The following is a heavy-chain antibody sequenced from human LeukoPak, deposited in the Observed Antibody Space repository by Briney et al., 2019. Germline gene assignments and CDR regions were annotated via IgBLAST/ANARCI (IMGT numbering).Heavy chain of an antibody. D-gene: IGHD1-26*01. CDR3: ARASGSYDY. CDR1: GFTFSIYG. Sequence: GGSLRLSCAASGFTFSIYGMHWVRQAPGKGLEWVAVIWYDGSNKYYADSVKGRFTISRDNSKNTLFLQMNSLSAEDTAVYYCARASGSYDYWGQGTLVTVSS. V-gene: IGHV3-33*01. J-gene: IGHJ4*02. CDR2: IWYDGSNK.